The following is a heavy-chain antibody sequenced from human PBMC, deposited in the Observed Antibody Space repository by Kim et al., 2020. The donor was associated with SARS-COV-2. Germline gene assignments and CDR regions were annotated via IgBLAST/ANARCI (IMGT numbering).Heavy chain of an antibody. J-gene: IGHJ4*02. Sequence: GGSLRLSCAASGLRVRSNGMNWVRQAPGKGLEWVAVISDDGSKKHYADPVKGRFTISRDNSRNTLYLQMNSLRAEDTAIYYCATNMGTSNYWCQGALVTV. V-gene: IGHV3-30*03. CDR3: ATNMGTSNY. D-gene: IGHD5-18*01. CDR2: ISDDGSKK. CDR1: GLRVRSNG.